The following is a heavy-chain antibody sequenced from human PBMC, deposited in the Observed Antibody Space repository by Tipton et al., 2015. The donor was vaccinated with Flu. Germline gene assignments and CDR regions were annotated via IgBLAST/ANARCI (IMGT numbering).Heavy chain of an antibody. Sequence: TLSLTCTVSGGSISSGSYYWSWIRRPAGKGLEWIGRIYTSGSTNYNPSLKSRVTISVDTSKNQFSPKLSSVTAADTAVYYCAREGFDSSGYRAGDAFDIWGQGTMVTVSS. J-gene: IGHJ3*02. V-gene: IGHV4-61*02. CDR1: GGSISSGSYY. CDR3: AREGFDSSGYRAGDAFDI. CDR2: IYTSGST. D-gene: IGHD3-22*01.